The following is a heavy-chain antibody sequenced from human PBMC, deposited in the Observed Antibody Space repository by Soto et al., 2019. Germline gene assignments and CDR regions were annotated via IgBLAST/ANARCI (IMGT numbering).Heavy chain of an antibody. J-gene: IGHJ4*02. Sequence: QVQLQESGPGLVKPSETLSLTCTVSGGSISSYYWSWIRQPPGKGLEWIGYSYYSGGTNYNPSLKRRVNISVDTSKNQFSLKLSSVTAADTAVYYCARGTNYLSVYWGQGTLVTVSS. D-gene: IGHD3-10*01. CDR1: GGSISSYY. CDR3: ARGTNYLSVY. V-gene: IGHV4-59*01. CDR2: SYYSGGT.